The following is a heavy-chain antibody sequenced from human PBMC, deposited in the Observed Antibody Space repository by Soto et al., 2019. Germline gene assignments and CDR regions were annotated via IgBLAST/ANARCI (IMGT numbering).Heavy chain of an antibody. CDR1: GFTFTSYA. CDR2: ISGSGFIT. V-gene: IGHV3-23*01. CDR3: AKDAFGYCSGGSCYYYYMDV. Sequence: EVQLLESGGGLVQPGGSLRLSCAASGFTFTSYAMSWVRQSPGKGLEWVSAISGSGFITYYADSVQGRFTISRDNSKNTLYLQMNSLRAEDTALYYCAKDAFGYCSGGSCYYYYMDVWGKGTTVTVSS. J-gene: IGHJ6*03. D-gene: IGHD2-15*01.